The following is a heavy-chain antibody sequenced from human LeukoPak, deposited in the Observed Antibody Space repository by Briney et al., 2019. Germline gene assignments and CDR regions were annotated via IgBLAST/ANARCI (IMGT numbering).Heavy chain of an antibody. CDR1: GYTLTDLS. D-gene: IGHD2-2*02. J-gene: IGHJ4*02. CDR2: VEPEDGKA. CDR3: TTDILDYCDTSSCHKGNS. V-gene: IGHV1-24*01. Sequence: ASVKVSCKVSGYTLTDLSMHWVRQAPGKRLEWMGGVEPEDGKAIYAQRFQGRVTMTEDTSTDTAYTELSSLRSEDTAVYYCTTDILDYCDTSSCHKGNSWGQGTLVTVSS.